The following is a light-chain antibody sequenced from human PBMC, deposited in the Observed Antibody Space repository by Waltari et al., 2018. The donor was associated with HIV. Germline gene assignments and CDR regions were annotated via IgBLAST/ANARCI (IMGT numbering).Light chain of an antibody. CDR3: SSYTSSSTWV. V-gene: IGLV2-14*01. CDR1: SSDVGGYNY. J-gene: IGLJ3*02. Sequence: QSALTQPASVSGSPGQSITISCTGTSSDVGGYNYVSWYQQHPGKAPKIMIYEVSNRPSGVANRFSGSKYGNTSSLTISGLQAEDEADYYCSSYTSSSTWVFGGGTKLTVL. CDR2: EVS.